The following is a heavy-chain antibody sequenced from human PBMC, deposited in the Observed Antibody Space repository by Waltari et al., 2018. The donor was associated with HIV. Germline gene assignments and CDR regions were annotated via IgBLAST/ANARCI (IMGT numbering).Heavy chain of an antibody. D-gene: IGHD1-1*01. CDR1: GFTLSDHY. Sequence: EVQVVESGGGLVQPGGSLRLSCAASGFTLSDHYMDWVRQAPGKGREWVGRTRNKLNGYSTEYAASVKGRCTISRDDSKNSLSLQMNSLKTEETAVYYCARGRAGKSSYYYYCMDVWGKGTTVTVSS. CDR2: TRNKLNGYST. CDR3: ARGRAGKSSYYYYCMDV. J-gene: IGHJ6*03. V-gene: IGHV3-72*01.